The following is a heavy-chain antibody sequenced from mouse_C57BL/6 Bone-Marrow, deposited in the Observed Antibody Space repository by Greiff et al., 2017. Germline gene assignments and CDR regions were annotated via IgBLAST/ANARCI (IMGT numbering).Heavy chain of an antibody. Sequence: QVQLQQSGAELVKPGASVKLSCKASGYTFTEYTIYWVKQRSGKGLEWIGWFYPGSGSIKYNEKFKDKATLTSDKSSSTVYMELSRLTSEDSAVYFCSRHEEVLRLRGYAMDYWGQGTSVTVSS. CDR3: SRHEEVLRLRGYAMDY. V-gene: IGHV1-62-2*01. CDR2: FYPGSGSI. J-gene: IGHJ4*01. D-gene: IGHD3-2*02. CDR1: GYTFTEYT.